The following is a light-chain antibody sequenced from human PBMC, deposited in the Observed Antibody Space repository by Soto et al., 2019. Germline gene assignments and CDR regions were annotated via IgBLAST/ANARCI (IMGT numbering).Light chain of an antibody. J-gene: IGKJ5*01. Sequence: DIQMTQSPSSLSASVGDRVTITCQASQDIGNSVNWYQQKPGKAPKLLLSAASNLETGDPLRFSGSGSGTDFAFIISSLQPEDVATYFCQQYGSLPITFGQGTRLENK. CDR2: AAS. CDR1: QDIGNS. V-gene: IGKV1-33*01. CDR3: QQYGSLPIT.